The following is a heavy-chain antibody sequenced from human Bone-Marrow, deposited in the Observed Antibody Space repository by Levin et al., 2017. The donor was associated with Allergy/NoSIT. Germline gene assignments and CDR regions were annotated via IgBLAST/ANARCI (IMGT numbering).Heavy chain of an antibody. CDR2: ISWNSGRI. J-gene: IGHJ1*01. Sequence: LSLTCAASGFTFDDYAMHWVRQAPGKGLEWISGISWNSGRIGYADSVKGRFTISRDNAKNSLYLQMNSLKPEDTAFYYCAKERADGPYFQHWGQGTLVTVSS. V-gene: IGHV3-9*01. CDR3: AKERADGPYFQH. CDR1: GFTFDDYA. D-gene: IGHD1-26*01.